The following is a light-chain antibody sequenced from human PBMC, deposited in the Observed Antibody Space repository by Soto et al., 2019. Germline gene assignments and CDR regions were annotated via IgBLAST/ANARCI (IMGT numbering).Light chain of an antibody. CDR2: RNN. J-gene: IGLJ3*02. V-gene: IGLV1-47*01. Sequence: QSGLTQPPSASGTPGQRVIISCSGTTPNIGSNYVYWYRHLPGTAPQLLIYRNNQRPSGVPDRFSGSKSRTSASLAISGLRSEDEADYYCASWDDSLSGRVFGGGTKVTVL. CDR1: TPNIGSNY. CDR3: ASWDDSLSGRV.